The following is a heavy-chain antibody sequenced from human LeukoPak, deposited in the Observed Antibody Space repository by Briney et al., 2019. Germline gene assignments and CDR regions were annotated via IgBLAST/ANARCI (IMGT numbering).Heavy chain of an antibody. Sequence: SVKLSCKASGGTFSSYAISWVRQAPGQGLEGMGRIMPIFGTAKCAPKFQRRVTMTTHESTSTAYMELSSLRSEDTAVYYCASGGRSYSRFHFDYWGQGTLVTVSS. J-gene: IGHJ4*02. V-gene: IGHV1-69*05. CDR3: ASGGRSYSRFHFDY. D-gene: IGHD3-10*01. CDR2: IMPIFGTA. CDR1: GGTFSSYA.